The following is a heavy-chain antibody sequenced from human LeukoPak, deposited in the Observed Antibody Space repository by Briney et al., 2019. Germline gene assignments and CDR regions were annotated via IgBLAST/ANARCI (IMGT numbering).Heavy chain of an antibody. J-gene: IGHJ4*02. Sequence: RSGGSLRLSCAASGFTFSSYSMNGVRQAPGKGLEWVSSISSSSSYIYYADSVKGRFTISRDNAKNSLYLQMNSLRAEDTAVYYCARAPDFWSGYIDYWGQGTLVTVSS. CDR1: GFTFSSYS. CDR2: ISSSSSYI. D-gene: IGHD3-3*01. CDR3: ARAPDFWSGYIDY. V-gene: IGHV3-21*01.